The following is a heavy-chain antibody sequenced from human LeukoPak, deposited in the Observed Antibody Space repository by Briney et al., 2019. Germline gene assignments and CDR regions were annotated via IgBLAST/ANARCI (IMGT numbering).Heavy chain of an antibody. CDR1: GFTFSSYS. CDR3: ASSPVYSSAPTRFDY. D-gene: IGHD6-19*01. CDR2: ISSSSSYI. J-gene: IGHJ4*02. V-gene: IGHV3-21*01. Sequence: GGSLRLSCAASGFTFSSYSMNWVRQAPGKGLEWVSSISSSSSYIYYADSVKGRFTISRDNANNSLYLQMNSLRAEDTAVYYCASSPVYSSAPTRFDYWGQGTLVTVSS.